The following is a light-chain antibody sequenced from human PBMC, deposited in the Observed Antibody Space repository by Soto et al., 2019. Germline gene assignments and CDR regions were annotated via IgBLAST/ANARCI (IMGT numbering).Light chain of an antibody. CDR1: QSVSSNY. CDR3: HQYATSPRT. V-gene: IGKV3-20*01. J-gene: IGKJ1*01. CDR2: GAS. Sequence: EIVLTQSPGTLSLSPGERVTLSCRASQSVSSNYLAWYQQKPGQAPRLLIYGASNRATGVPDRFGGSGSGTDFTLTISRLEPVDFAVYYCHQYATSPRTFGQGTSVEVK.